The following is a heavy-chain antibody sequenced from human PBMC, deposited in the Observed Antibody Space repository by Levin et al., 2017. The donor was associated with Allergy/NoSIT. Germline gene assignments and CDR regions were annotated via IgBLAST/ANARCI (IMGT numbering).Heavy chain of an antibody. CDR2: INTYSGNT. D-gene: IGHD1-14*01. CDR1: GYIFNTYG. CDR3: ARDPGTGAYFDN. Sequence: WASVKVSCKASGYIFNTYGISWVRQAPGQGLEWMGWINTYSGNTIYARKLQGRVTMTTDTSTGTAYMELRSLRSDDTAVFYCARDPGTGAYFDNWGQGSLITVSS. V-gene: IGHV1-18*01. J-gene: IGHJ4*02.